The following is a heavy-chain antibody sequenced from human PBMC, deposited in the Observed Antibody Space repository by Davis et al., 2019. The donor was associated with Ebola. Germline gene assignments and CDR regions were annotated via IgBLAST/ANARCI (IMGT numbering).Heavy chain of an antibody. J-gene: IGHJ4*02. CDR1: GFTFSSYG. CDR3: AKARGGYDILSHFDY. D-gene: IGHD3-9*01. Sequence: GESLKISCAASGFTFSSYGMHWVRQAPGKGLEWVAVISYDGSNKYYADSVKGRFTISRDNSKNTLYLQMNSLRAEDTAVYYCAKARGGYDILSHFDYWGQGTLVTVSS. CDR2: ISYDGSNK. V-gene: IGHV3-30*18.